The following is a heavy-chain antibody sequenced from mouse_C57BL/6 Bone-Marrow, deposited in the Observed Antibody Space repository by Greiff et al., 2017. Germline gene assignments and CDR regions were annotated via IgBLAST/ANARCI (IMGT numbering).Heavy chain of an antibody. V-gene: IGHV1-81*01. CDR3: ARQGLYYDYCY. J-gene: IGHJ2*01. CDR2: IYPRSGNT. Sequence: VKLMESGAELARPGASVKLSCKASGYTFTSYGISWVKQRTGQGLEWIGEIYPRSGNTYYNEKFKGKATLTADKSSSTAYMELRSLTSEDSAVYFCARQGLYYDYCYWGQGTTLTVSS. CDR1: GYTFTSYG. D-gene: IGHD2-4*01.